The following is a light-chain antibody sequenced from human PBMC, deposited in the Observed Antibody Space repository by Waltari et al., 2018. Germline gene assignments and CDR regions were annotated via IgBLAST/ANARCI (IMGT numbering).Light chain of an antibody. CDR3: LQYYNTPRT. J-gene: IGKJ3*01. V-gene: IGKV4-1*01. CDR1: QSVLYSSNSKYY. Sequence: DIVMTQSPDSLAVSLGERATINCKSSQSVLYSSNSKYYLAWYQQKPGQPPKLLIYWAFNRESGVPDRCSGSGSGTNFTLTISNLQAEDVAIYYCLQYYNTPRTFGPGTKVDIK. CDR2: WAF.